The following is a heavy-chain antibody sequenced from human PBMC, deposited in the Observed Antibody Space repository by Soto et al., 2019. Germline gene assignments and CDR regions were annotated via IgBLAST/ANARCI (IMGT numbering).Heavy chain of an antibody. Sequence: SGPTLVNPTQTLRLTCAFSGFSLSASGASVGWIRQPPGKALEWLAHIYWNDDKRYSPSLRSRLTISKDTSKNQAVLTFTNMDPADTGTYYCVHRLDVPGLAFDPWGQGTLVTSPQ. V-gene: IGHV2-5*01. J-gene: IGHJ5*02. D-gene: IGHD3-10*02. CDR3: VHRLDVPGLAFDP. CDR2: IYWNDDK. CDR1: GFSLSASGAS.